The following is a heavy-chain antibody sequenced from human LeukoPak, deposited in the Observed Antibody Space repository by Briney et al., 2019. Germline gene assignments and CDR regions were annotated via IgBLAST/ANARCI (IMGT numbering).Heavy chain of an antibody. CDR3: ARGIIKMVTATSSISYYYYMDV. Sequence: GASVKVSCKASGYTFTSYGISWVRQAPGQGLEWMGWISAYNGNTNYAQKLQGRVTMTTDTSTSTAYMELRSLRSDDTAVYYCARGIIKMVTATSSISYYYYMDVWGKGTTVTISS. CDR1: GYTFTSYG. CDR2: ISAYNGNT. V-gene: IGHV1-18*01. J-gene: IGHJ6*03. D-gene: IGHD2-21*02.